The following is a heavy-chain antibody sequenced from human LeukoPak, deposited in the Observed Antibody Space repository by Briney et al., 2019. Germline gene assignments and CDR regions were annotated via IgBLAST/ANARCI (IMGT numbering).Heavy chain of an antibody. CDR2: IYYSGST. CDR3: ARLGPYSSSWTGDY. D-gene: IGHD6-13*01. Sequence: SETLSLTCTVSGGSISSYYWSWIRQPPGKGLEWIGYIYYSGSTNYNPSLKSRVTISVDTSKNQFSLKLSSVTAADTAVYYCARLGPYSSSWTGDYWGQGTLVTVSS. J-gene: IGHJ4*02. V-gene: IGHV4-59*08. CDR1: GGSISSYY.